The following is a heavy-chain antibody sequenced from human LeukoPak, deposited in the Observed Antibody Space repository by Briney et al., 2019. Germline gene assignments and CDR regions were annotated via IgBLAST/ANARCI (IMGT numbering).Heavy chain of an antibody. D-gene: IGHD3-16*02. Sequence: SETLSLTCTVSGASISSSAYYWGWIRQPPGKGLEWIASIYYIGSTYYNPSLKSRVTISVDTSRNQFSLKLTSVTASDTAVYYCAAYRGSSGGAIAPPDDWGQGTQVTVSS. V-gene: IGHV4-39*01. CDR2: IYYIGST. CDR3: AAYRGSSGGAIAPPDD. J-gene: IGHJ4*02. CDR1: GASISSSAYY.